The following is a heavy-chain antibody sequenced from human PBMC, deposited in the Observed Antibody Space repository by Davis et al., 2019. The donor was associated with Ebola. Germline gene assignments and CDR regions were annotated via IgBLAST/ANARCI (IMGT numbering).Heavy chain of an antibody. J-gene: IGHJ3*01. CDR1: GYSFTNYA. D-gene: IGHD3-3*01. Sequence: ASVKVSCKASGYSFTNYAVHWVRQAPGQSLEWMGWINGGDGKTKYSQKLQDRVTITRDTSASTAYMELSSLRWEDTAVYYCARAPVVRFLEWSHQGAFDFWGQGTMVTVSS. CDR2: INGGDGKT. V-gene: IGHV1-3*01. CDR3: ARAPVVRFLEWSHQGAFDF.